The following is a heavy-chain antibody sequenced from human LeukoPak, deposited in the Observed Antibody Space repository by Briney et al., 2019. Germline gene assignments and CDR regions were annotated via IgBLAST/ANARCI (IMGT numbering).Heavy chain of an antibody. J-gene: IGHJ4*02. Sequence: GGSLRLSCAASGFTFDDYAMHWVRQAPGKGLEWVSGISWNSGSIGYADSVKGRFTIFRDNAKNSLYLQMNSLRAEDTALYYCAKDIWQQLEAAFDYWGQGTLVTVSS. D-gene: IGHD6-13*01. V-gene: IGHV3-9*01. CDR2: ISWNSGSI. CDR3: AKDIWQQLEAAFDY. CDR1: GFTFDDYA.